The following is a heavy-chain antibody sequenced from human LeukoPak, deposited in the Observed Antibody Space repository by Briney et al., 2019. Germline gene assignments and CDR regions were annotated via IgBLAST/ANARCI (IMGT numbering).Heavy chain of an antibody. CDR3: ASRPPFYSSGQDLSDAFDI. V-gene: IGHV1-18*01. D-gene: IGHD3-22*01. Sequence: ASVKVSCKASGYTFTSYGISWVRQAPGQGLEWMGWISAYNGNTNYAQKLQGRVTMTTDTSTSTAYMELSSLRSEDTAVYYCASRPPFYSSGQDLSDAFDIWGQGTMVTVSS. CDR2: ISAYNGNT. CDR1: GYTFTSYG. J-gene: IGHJ3*02.